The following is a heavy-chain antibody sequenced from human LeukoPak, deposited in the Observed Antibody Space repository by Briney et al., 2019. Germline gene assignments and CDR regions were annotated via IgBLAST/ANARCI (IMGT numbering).Heavy chain of an antibody. D-gene: IGHD2-15*01. CDR2: IYYSGST. CDR1: GYSISSSNW. Sequence: SDTLSLTCAVSGYSISSSNWWGWIRQPPGKGLEWIGYIYYSGSTYYNPSLKSRVTMSVDTSKNQFSLKLSSVTAVDTAVYYCARTLTPCCSGGSCYGKNAFDIWGQGTMVTVSS. CDR3: ARTLTPCCSGGSCYGKNAFDI. J-gene: IGHJ3*02. V-gene: IGHV4-28*01.